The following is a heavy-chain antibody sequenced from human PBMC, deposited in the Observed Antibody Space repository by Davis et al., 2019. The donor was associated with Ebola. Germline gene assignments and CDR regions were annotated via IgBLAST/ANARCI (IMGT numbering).Heavy chain of an antibody. CDR1: EFSFNTYW. J-gene: IGHJ4*02. V-gene: IGHV3-23*01. CDR2: ISGSGGST. Sequence: GESLKISCAASEFSFNTYWMSWVRQAPGKGLEWVSAISGSGGSTYYADSVKGRFTISRDNSKNTLYLQMNSLRAEDTAVYYCAKGPIVVVITTFPLDYWGQGTLVTVSS. D-gene: IGHD3-22*01. CDR3: AKGPIVVVITTFPLDY.